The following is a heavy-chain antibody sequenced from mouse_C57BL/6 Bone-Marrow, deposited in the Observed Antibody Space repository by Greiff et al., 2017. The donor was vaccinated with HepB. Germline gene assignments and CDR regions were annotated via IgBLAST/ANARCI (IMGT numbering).Heavy chain of an antibody. Sequence: QVQLQQPGAELVKPGASVKLSCKASGYTFTSYWMHWVKQRPGQGLEWIGMIHPNSGSTNYNEKLKSKATLTVDKSSRTAYMQLSSLTSEDSAVYYCAREGVNWVYAMDYWGQGTSVTVSS. D-gene: IGHD4-1*01. CDR2: IHPNSGST. CDR1: GYTFTSYW. J-gene: IGHJ4*01. V-gene: IGHV1-64*01. CDR3: AREGVNWVYAMDY.